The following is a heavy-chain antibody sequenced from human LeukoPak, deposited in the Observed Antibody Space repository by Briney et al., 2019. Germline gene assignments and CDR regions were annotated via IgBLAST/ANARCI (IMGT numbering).Heavy chain of an antibody. CDR1: GGSISSGGYY. V-gene: IGHV4-31*03. Sequence: PSETLSLTCTVSGGSISSGGYYWSWIRQHPGKGLEWIGYIYYSGSTYYNPSLKSRVTISVDTSKNQFSLKLSSVTAADTAVYYCARGRVNWFDPWGQGTLVTVSS. CDR2: IYYSGST. D-gene: IGHD3-3*01. J-gene: IGHJ5*02. CDR3: ARGRVNWFDP.